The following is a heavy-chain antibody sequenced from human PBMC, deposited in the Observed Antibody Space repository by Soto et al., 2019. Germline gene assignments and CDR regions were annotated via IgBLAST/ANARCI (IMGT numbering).Heavy chain of an antibody. D-gene: IGHD2-21*02. J-gene: IGHJ6*02. CDR2: MYNTGST. Sequence: WGTLSLTCAASGFSFSGHYLSWVRQPPGKGLEWVGYMYNTGSTVYNPSFKSRVTISVDTSKNQFSLKLNSVTAADTAVYYCARDLWGYCGTDCYPLDVWGQGPTVT. V-gene: IGHV4-59*11. CDR3: ARDLWGYCGTDCYPLDV. CDR1: GFSFSGHY.